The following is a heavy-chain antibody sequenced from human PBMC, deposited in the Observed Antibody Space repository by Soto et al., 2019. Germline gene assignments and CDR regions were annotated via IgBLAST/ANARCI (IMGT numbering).Heavy chain of an antibody. Sequence: QVQLVQSGAEVKKPGSSVKVSCKASGGTFSSYTISWVRQAPGQGLEWMGRIIPILGIANYAQKFQGRVTITADKPTSTAYMELSSLRSEDTAVYYCARGPTSPDIVVGALDYWGQGTLVTVSS. D-gene: IGHD2-15*01. CDR3: ARGPTSPDIVVGALDY. CDR1: GGTFSSYT. CDR2: IIPILGIA. V-gene: IGHV1-69*02. J-gene: IGHJ4*02.